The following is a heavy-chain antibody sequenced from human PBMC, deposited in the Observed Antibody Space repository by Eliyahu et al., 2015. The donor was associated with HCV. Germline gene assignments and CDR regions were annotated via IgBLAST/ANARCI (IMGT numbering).Heavy chain of an antibody. D-gene: IGHD3-16*01. CDR3: ATGGLYDDAFDI. V-gene: IGHV4-61*02. CDR1: XGSISSGSYX. CDR2: IYSSGST. Sequence: QVQLQESGPGLVKPSQTLSLTCTVSXGSISSGSYXXRWXRQPAGKGXEWIGRIYSSGSTNYNPSLQSRVTISVDTSKNQFSLKLSSVTAADTAVYYCATGGLYDDAFDIWGQGTLVTVSS. J-gene: IGHJ3*02.